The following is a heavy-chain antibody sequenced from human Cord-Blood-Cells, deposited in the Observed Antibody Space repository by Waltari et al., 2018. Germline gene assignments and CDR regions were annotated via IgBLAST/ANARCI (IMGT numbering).Heavy chain of an antibody. Sequence: QVQLVQSGAEVKKPGSSVKVSCKASGGTFSSYAISLVRQAPGPGLEWMGGIIPIFGTANYAQKFQGRVTITADESTSTAYMELSSLRSEDTAVYYCAREPRYCSSTSCYFAFDIWGQGTMVTVSS. CDR2: IIPIFGTA. V-gene: IGHV1-69*01. D-gene: IGHD2-2*01. CDR3: AREPRYCSSTSCYFAFDI. J-gene: IGHJ3*02. CDR1: GGTFSSYA.